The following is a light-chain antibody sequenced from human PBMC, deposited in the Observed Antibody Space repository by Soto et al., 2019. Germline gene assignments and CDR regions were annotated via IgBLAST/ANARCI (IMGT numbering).Light chain of an antibody. CDR2: DAS. CDR1: QSVSSY. Sequence: EIVLTQSPATLSLSPGERATLSCRASQSVSSYLAWYQQKPGQAPSLLIYDASYRATGIPARFSGSGSGTDFTLTISSLEPEDFAVYYWEQRSSWNTFGQGTKLELK. V-gene: IGKV3-11*01. J-gene: IGKJ2*01. CDR3: EQRSSWNT.